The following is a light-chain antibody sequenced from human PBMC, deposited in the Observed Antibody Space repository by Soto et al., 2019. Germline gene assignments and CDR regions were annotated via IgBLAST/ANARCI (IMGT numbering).Light chain of an antibody. Sequence: EIVLTQSPGTLSLSPGERATLSCRASQSVTNSYLAWYQQKPGQGPRLLIYAASSRATGIPDRFSGSGSGTDFTLTISRLEPEDFAVYYCQQYVTPPPYTFGQGTKLEIK. CDR3: QQYVTPPPYT. V-gene: IGKV3-20*01. CDR2: AAS. J-gene: IGKJ2*01. CDR1: QSVTNSY.